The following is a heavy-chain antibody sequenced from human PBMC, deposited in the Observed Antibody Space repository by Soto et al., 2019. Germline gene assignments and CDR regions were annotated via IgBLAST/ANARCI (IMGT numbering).Heavy chain of an antibody. CDR1: GGSINSGDYY. V-gene: IGHV4-31*03. D-gene: IGHD4-17*01. Sequence: PSETLSLTCTVSGGSINSGDYYWNWIRQHPGKGLEWFGYIYYSGSTYYNPSLKSRVTISVDTSKNQFSLKLSSVTAADTAVYYCASGTYGDTSNFNYWGPGTLVTVSS. CDR3: ASGTYGDTSNFNY. J-gene: IGHJ4*02. CDR2: IYYSGST.